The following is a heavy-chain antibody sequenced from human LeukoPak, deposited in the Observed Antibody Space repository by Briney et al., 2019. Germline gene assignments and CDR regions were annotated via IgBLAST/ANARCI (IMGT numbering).Heavy chain of an antibody. V-gene: IGHV3-33*01. CDR1: GFTFSSYG. Sequence: GRSLRLSCAASGFTFSSYGMHWVRQAPGKGLEWVAVIWYDGSNKYYADSVKGRFTISRDNSKNTLYLQMNSLRAEDTAVYYCARDRGCSGGSCYSSYYYYGMDVWGQGTTVTVSS. J-gene: IGHJ6*02. D-gene: IGHD2-15*01. CDR3: ARDRGCSGGSCYSSYYYYGMDV. CDR2: IWYDGSNK.